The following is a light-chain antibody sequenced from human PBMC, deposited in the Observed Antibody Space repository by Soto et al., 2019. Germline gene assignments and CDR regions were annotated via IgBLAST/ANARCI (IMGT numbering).Light chain of an antibody. J-gene: IGLJ1*01. CDR1: SSDIGSYDH. CDR2: AVS. CDR3: ISYTDRQSYL. Sequence: QSALPQPASVSGSPGQSITISCSGTSSDIGSYDHVAWYQQFPGKSPKLIIYAVSDRPSGVSDRFSGSKSGISASLTISRLQTEDEADYYCISYTDRQSYLFGTGTKVTVL. V-gene: IGLV2-14*03.